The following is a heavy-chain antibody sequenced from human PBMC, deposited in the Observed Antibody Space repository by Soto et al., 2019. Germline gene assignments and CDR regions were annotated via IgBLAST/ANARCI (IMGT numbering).Heavy chain of an antibody. D-gene: IGHD2-2*01. CDR2: ISYDGSNK. CDR3: ARGGGRAEYQLPLDY. V-gene: IGHV3-30-3*01. Sequence: ESGGGVVQPGRSLRLSCAASGFTFSSYAMHWVRQAPGKGLEWVAVISYDGSNKYYADSVKGRFTISRDNSKNTLYLQMNSLRAEDTAVYYCARGGGRAEYQLPLDYWGQGTLVTVSS. CDR1: GFTFSSYA. J-gene: IGHJ4*02.